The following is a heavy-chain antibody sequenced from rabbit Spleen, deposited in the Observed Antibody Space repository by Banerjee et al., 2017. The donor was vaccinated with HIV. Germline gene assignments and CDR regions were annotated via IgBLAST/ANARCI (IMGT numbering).Heavy chain of an antibody. D-gene: IGHD4-1*01. J-gene: IGHJ4*01. CDR2: IYAGSSGST. V-gene: IGHV1S45*01. CDR3: VRNPRNAWGYYFNL. Sequence: QEQLEESGGDLVKPGASLTLTCTASGFSFSSSYWICWVRQAPGKGLEWIACIYAGSSGSTYYASWAKGRFTISKTSSTTVTLQMTSLTAADTATYFCVRNPRNAWGYYFNLWGPGTLVTVS. CDR1: GFSFSSSYW.